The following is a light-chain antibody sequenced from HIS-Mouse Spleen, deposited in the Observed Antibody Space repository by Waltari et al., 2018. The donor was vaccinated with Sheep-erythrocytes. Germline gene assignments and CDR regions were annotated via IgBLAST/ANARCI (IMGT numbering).Light chain of an antibody. Sequence: QSPLPHPPPVSGSPGRPFPTPCTGPTSDVVVYNLFPCYQQHPGKAPKLRVYDVSKRPSGVPDRFSGSKSGNTASLTISGLQAEDEADYYCCSYAGSYNHVFATGTKVTVL. J-gene: IGLJ1*01. V-gene: IGLV2-11*01. CDR3: CSYAGSYNHV. CDR1: TSDVVVYNL. CDR2: DVS.